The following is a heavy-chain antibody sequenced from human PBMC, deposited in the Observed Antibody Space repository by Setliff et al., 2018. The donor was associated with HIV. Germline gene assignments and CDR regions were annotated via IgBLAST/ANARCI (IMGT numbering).Heavy chain of an antibody. V-gene: IGHV4-34*01. CDR1: GGSFSGYY. CDR3: VKHFWTDYYDWRDTGAFDR. CDR2: INHSGST. J-gene: IGHJ3*01. D-gene: IGHD3-22*01. Sequence: KPSETLSLTCAVYGGSFSGYYWSWIRQPPGKGLEWIGEINHSGSTNYNPSLKSRVTISVDTSKNQFSLKLSSATAADTAVYYCVKHFWTDYYDWRDTGAFDRWGQGTLVTGSS.